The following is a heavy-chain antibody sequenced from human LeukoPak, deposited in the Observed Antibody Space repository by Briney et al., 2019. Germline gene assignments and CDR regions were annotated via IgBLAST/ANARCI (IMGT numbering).Heavy chain of an antibody. CDR2: ISWNSGSI. J-gene: IGHJ4*02. V-gene: IGHV3-9*01. D-gene: IGHD4-17*01. CDR3: ARDWTNFDY. CDR1: GFTFDDYA. Sequence: GGSLRLSCAASGFTFDDYAMPWVRHAPGKGLEWVSGISWNSGSIGYADSVKGRFTISRDNAKNSLYLQMNSLRAEDTAVYYCARDWTNFDYWGQGTLVTVSS.